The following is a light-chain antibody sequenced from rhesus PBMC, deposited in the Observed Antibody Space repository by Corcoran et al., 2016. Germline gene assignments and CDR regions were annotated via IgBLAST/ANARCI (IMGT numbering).Light chain of an antibody. Sequence: DIQMTQSPSSLSASVGDTVTITCRTSQDTSRYLAWYQQTPGKAPKVLNYKAATLQGGVPARFSGSGSGTDFTLTIYCLQPEDCATYYCPHHHSYPPTFGQGTKVEIK. J-gene: IGKJ1*01. CDR3: PHHHSYPPT. CDR2: KAA. CDR1: QDTSRY. V-gene: IGKV1-25*01.